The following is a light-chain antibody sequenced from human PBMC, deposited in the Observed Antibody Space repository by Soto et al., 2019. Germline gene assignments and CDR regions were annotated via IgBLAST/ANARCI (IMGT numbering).Light chain of an antibody. CDR1: SSNIGSNT. V-gene: IGLV1-44*01. CDR3: ASWDDSLDGVL. Sequence: QSVLTQPPSASGTPGQTVTISCSGSSSNIGSNTVNWYQQLPGTAPKLLIYTNSQRPSGVPARFSGSKSGTSASLAIRGLQSEDEADYYCASWDDSLDGVLFGGGTKLTVL. J-gene: IGLJ2*01. CDR2: TNS.